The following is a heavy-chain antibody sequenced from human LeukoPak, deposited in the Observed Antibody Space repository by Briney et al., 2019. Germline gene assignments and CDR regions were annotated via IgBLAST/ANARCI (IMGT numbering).Heavy chain of an antibody. V-gene: IGHV3-30*04. Sequence: GGSLRLSCAASGFTFSSYAMHWVRQAPGKGLGWVAVISYDGSNKYYADSVKGRFTISRDNSKNTLYLQMNSLRAEDTAVYYCAREGQITFGGVIVMAPFFDYWGQGTLVTVSS. CDR3: AREGQITFGGVIVMAPFFDY. D-gene: IGHD3-16*02. CDR1: GFTFSSYA. J-gene: IGHJ4*02. CDR2: ISYDGSNK.